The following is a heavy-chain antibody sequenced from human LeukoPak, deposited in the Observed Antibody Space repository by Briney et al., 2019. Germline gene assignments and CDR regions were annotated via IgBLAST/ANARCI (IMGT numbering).Heavy chain of an antibody. D-gene: IGHD2-8*01. V-gene: IGHV3-23*01. CDR1: GFVFSEYA. CDR2: VSGASAVT. CDR3: AKDSWSRNGIFDPFDI. Sequence: GVSLRLSCAASGFVFSEYAMNWVRQTPGKGREWVSHVSGASAVTYYTDSVKGRFTVSRDNSKNTLSLQMNSLRLEDTAVYYCAKDSWSRNGIFDPFDIWGQGTMVTVSS. J-gene: IGHJ3*02.